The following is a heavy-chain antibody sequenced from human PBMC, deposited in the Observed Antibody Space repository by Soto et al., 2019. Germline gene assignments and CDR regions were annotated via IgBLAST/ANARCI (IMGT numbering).Heavy chain of an antibody. V-gene: IGHV4-59*08. J-gene: IGHJ3*02. CDR3: ARLGYCSGGSCHSPDDAFDI. CDR2: IYYSGST. Sequence: SETLSLTCTVSGGSISSYYWSWIRQPPGKGLEWIGYIYYSGSTNYNPSLKSRVTISVDTSKNQFSLKLSSVTAADTAVYYCARLGYCSGGSCHSPDDAFDIWGQGTMVTVSS. D-gene: IGHD2-15*01. CDR1: GGSISSYY.